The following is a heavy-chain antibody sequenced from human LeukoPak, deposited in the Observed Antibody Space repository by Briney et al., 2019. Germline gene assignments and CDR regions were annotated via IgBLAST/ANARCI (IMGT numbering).Heavy chain of an antibody. V-gene: IGHV3-48*01. CDR2: VSSDSGTI. D-gene: IGHD1-14*01. CDR1: GLTFSTYS. J-gene: IGHJ5*02. CDR3: ARAAQPGFDP. Sequence: GGSLRLSWGASGLTFSTYSMNWVRQAPGKGLEWVSYVSSDSGTIYYADSVKGRFTISRDNAKNSLYLQMNSLRAEDTAVYYCARAAQPGFDPWGQGTLVTVSS.